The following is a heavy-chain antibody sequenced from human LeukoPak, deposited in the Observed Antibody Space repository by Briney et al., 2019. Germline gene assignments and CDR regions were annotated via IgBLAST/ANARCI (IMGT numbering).Heavy chain of an antibody. Sequence: PGGSLRLSCAASGFTFDDYGMHWVRQAPGKGLEWVAFIRYDGSNKYYADSVKGRFTISRDNSKNTLYLQMNSLRAEDTAVYYCAKDFVRGVPNWFDPWGQGTLVTVSS. J-gene: IGHJ5*02. V-gene: IGHV3-30*02. CDR2: IRYDGSNK. CDR1: GFTFDDYG. D-gene: IGHD3-10*02. CDR3: AKDFVRGVPNWFDP.